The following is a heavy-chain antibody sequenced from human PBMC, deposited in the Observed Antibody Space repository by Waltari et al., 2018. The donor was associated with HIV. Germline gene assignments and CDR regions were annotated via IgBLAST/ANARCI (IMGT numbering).Heavy chain of an antibody. CDR3: ATDPDILWAFDI. J-gene: IGHJ3*02. Sequence: QVQLVPSGAEVKKPGASVKVSCKVSGYTLTDLSMHWVRQAPGKGLEWMGGFDPEDGETIYAQKFQGRVTMTEDTSTDTAYMELSSLRSEDTAVYYCATDPDILWAFDIWGQGTMVTVSS. D-gene: IGHD3-10*01. CDR1: GYTLTDLS. CDR2: FDPEDGET. V-gene: IGHV1-24*01.